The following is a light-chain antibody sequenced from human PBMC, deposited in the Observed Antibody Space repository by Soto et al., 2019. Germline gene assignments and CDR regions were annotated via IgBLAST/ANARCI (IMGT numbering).Light chain of an antibody. CDR2: GVS. J-gene: IGLJ1*01. Sequence: QSALTQPASVSASPGQSITISCTKTNSDIGTLNSVSWYQQFPGKAPKLMIFGVSVRPSGVSTRFSGSKFGNTAFLYISGLQAEDEADYYCSSYTSSRTYVFGSGTKLTVL. CDR3: SSYTSSRTYV. V-gene: IGLV2-14*01. CDR1: NSDIGTLNS.